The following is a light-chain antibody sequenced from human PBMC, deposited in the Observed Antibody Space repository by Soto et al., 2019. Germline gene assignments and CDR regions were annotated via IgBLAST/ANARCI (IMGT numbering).Light chain of an antibody. CDR3: SSYAGNHIV. J-gene: IGLJ1*01. CDR1: SIDVGGYNY. Sequence: QSVLTQPPSASGSPGQSVTISCTGTSIDVGGYNYVSWYQQHPGKAPKLMIYDVSKRPSGVPDRFSGSKSGNTASLTVSGLQAEDEADYYCSSYAGNHIVFGTGTKVTVL. V-gene: IGLV2-8*01. CDR2: DVS.